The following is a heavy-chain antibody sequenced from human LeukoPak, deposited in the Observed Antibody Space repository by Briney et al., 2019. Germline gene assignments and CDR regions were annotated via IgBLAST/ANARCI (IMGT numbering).Heavy chain of an antibody. J-gene: IGHJ4*02. Sequence: PGGSLRLSCAASGFTFSSYAMSWVRRAPGKGLEWVSAISGSGGSTYYADSVKGRFTISRDNSKNTLYLQMNSLRAEDTAVYYCAGYCSSVSCRNIDYWGQGTLVTVSS. CDR1: GFTFSSYA. CDR2: ISGSGGST. CDR3: AGYCSSVSCRNIDY. D-gene: IGHD2-2*01. V-gene: IGHV3-23*01.